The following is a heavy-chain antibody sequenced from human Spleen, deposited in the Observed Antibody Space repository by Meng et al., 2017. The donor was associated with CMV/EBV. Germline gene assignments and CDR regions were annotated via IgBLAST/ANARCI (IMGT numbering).Heavy chain of an antibody. D-gene: IGHD1-26*01. CDR3: AKDHADAGDRGALWYFDL. J-gene: IGHJ2*01. Sequence: NAWMSGVRRATGKGMEWVGRIKSKADGGTTDYAAPVKGRVTISRDDSKNTLYLQMNSLRAEDTAVYYCAKDHADAGDRGALWYFDLWGRGTLVTVSS. CDR1: NAW. V-gene: IGHV3-15*01. CDR2: IKSKADGGTT.